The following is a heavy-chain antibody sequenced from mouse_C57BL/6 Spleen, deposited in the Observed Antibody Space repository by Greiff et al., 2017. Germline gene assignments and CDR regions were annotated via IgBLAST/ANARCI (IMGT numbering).Heavy chain of an antibody. V-gene: IGHV2-2*01. CDR1: GFSLTSYG. Sequence: VKLVESGPGLVQPSQSLSITCTVSGFSLTSYGVHWVRQSPGKGLEWLGVIWSGGSTDYNAAFISRLSISKDNSKSQVFFKMNSLQADDTAIYYCARNDYGSSYEDYAMDYWGQGTSVTVSS. CDR3: ARNDYGSSYEDYAMDY. D-gene: IGHD1-1*01. CDR2: IWSGGST. J-gene: IGHJ4*01.